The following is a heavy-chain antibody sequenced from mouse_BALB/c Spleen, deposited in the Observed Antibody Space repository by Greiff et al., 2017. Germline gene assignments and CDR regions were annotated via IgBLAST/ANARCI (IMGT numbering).Heavy chain of an antibody. V-gene: IGHV5-17*02. Sequence: EVKLMESGGGLVQPGGSRKLSCAASGFTFSSFGMHWVRQAPEKGLEWVAYISSGSSTIYYADTVKGRFTISRDNPKNTLFLQMTSLRSEDTAMYYCARSVITTWYFDVWGAGTTVTVAS. D-gene: IGHD2-4*01. CDR1: GFTFSSFG. CDR3: ARSVITTWYFDV. J-gene: IGHJ1*01. CDR2: ISSGSSTI.